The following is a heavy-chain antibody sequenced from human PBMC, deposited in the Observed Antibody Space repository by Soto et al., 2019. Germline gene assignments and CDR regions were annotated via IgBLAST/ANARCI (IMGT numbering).Heavy chain of an antibody. CDR2: ISWNSGSI. CDR3: AKDIRGYGSGSYDY. J-gene: IGHJ4*02. V-gene: IGHV3-9*01. Sequence: GGSLRLSCAASGFTFDDYAMHWVRQAPGKGLEWVSGISWNSGSIGYADSVKGRFTISRDNAKNSLYLQMNSLRAEDTALYYCAKDIRGYGSGSYDYWGQGTLVTVSS. CDR1: GFTFDDYA. D-gene: IGHD3-10*01.